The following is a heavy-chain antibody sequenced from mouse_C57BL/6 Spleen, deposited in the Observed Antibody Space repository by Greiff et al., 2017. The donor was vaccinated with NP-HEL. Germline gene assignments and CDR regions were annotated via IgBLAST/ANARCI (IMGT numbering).Heavy chain of an antibody. D-gene: IGHD2-2*01. Sequence: VQLQQPGAELVKPGASVKLSCKASGYTFTSYSMHWVKQRPGQGLEWIGMIHPNSGSTNYNEKFKSKATLTVDKSSSTAYMQLSSLTSEDSAVYYCARRGYDYYAMDYWGQGTSVTVSS. J-gene: IGHJ4*01. CDR3: ARRGYDYYAMDY. CDR1: GYTFTSYS. CDR2: IHPNSGST. V-gene: IGHV1-64*01.